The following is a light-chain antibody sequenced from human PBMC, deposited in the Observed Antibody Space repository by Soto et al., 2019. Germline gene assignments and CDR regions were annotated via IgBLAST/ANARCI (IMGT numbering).Light chain of an antibody. J-gene: IGKJ4*01. Sequence: EIVLTQSPGTLSLSPGDRATLSCRASESLGSSYLAWYQQKPGQAPRLLIYSGSSSAAGIPDRFSGSGSATDFTLTISSLEPEDFAVYYCQHYGSSPLTFGGGTKVDIK. CDR3: QHYGSSPLT. CDR1: ESLGSSY. V-gene: IGKV3-20*01. CDR2: SGS.